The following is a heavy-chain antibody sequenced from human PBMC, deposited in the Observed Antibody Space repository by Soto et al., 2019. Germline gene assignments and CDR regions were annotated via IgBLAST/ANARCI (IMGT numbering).Heavy chain of an antibody. V-gene: IGHV4-31*03. CDR2: IYYSGNT. CDR1: GGSISSATYY. J-gene: IGHJ4*02. D-gene: IGHD4-17*01. Sequence: PSETLSLTCTVSGGSISSATYYWSWIRQHPGNGLEWIGYIYYSGNTYYNPSLKSRVTISVDTSKNQFSLKLSSVTAAGTAVYYCASGHGDFDYWGQGTLVTVSS. CDR3: ASGHGDFDY.